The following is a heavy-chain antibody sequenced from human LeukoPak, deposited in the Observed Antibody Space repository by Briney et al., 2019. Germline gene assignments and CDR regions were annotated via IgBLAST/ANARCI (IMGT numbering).Heavy chain of an antibody. CDR3: ARMTSNSIRGIAVAGFDY. D-gene: IGHD6-19*01. CDR1: GGSFSGYY. Sequence: SETLSLTCAVYGGSFSGYYWSWIRQPPGKGLEWIGEINHSGSTNYNPSLKSRVTISVDTSKNRFSLKLSSVTAADTAVYYCARMTSNSIRGIAVAGFDYWGQGTLVTVSS. V-gene: IGHV4-34*01. CDR2: INHSGST. J-gene: IGHJ4*02.